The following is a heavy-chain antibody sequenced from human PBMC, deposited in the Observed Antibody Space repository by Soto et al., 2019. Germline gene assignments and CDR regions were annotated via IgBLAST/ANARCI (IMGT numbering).Heavy chain of an antibody. Sequence: GGSLRLSCAASGFTFSDYYMSWIRQAPGKGLEWVSYISSSGSTIYYADSVKGRFTISRDNAKNSLYLQMNSLRAEDTAVYYCARDVPDFWSGYYMDVWGKGTTVTVSS. CDR3: ARDVPDFWSGYYMDV. CDR2: ISSSGSTI. J-gene: IGHJ6*03. V-gene: IGHV3-11*01. CDR1: GFTFSDYY. D-gene: IGHD3-3*01.